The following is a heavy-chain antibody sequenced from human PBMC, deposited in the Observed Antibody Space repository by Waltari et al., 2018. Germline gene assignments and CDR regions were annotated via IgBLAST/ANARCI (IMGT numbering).Heavy chain of an antibody. Sequence: EAQLVQCGGGLVQPGGSLTLPWSASGFPVCRFWMTWIRQVPGQGLQWVAHIGPDGSDKYYVDSVKGRFTISRDNAENSLLLQMSSLRVEDTALYYCVGWNDPINSWGQGTLVAVSS. CDR3: VGWNDPINS. CDR1: GFPVCRFW. CDR2: IGPDGSDK. J-gene: IGHJ4*02. D-gene: IGHD1-1*01. V-gene: IGHV3-7*01.